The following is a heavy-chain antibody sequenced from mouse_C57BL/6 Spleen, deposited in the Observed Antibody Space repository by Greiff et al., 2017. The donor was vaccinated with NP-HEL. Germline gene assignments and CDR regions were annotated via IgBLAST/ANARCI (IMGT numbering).Heavy chain of an antibody. Sequence: VQLQQSGPELVKPGASVKLSCTASGYSFTGYYMHWVKQSHGNILDWIGYIYPYNGVSSYNQKFKGKATFTVAKSSCTAYMELRSLTSRDSAVYDCARWGGNYYFDYWGQGTTLTVSS. D-gene: IGHD2-1*01. J-gene: IGHJ2*01. CDR3: ARWGGNYYFDY. CDR1: GYSFTGYY. V-gene: IGHV1-31*01. CDR2: IYPYNGVS.